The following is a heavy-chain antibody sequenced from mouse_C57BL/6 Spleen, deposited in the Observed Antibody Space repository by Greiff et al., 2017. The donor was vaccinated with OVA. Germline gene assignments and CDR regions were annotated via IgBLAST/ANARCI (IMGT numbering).Heavy chain of an antibody. J-gene: IGHJ1*03. CDR3: ARPIYDGYPGFDV. D-gene: IGHD2-3*01. CDR1: GYSFTSYG. CDR2: LYPRRGNT. Sequence: VQLQQSGAELARPGASVTLSCKASGYSFTSYGISWVKQRTGQGLAWIGELYPRRGNTSYNEKFKGKATLTADKSSSTAYMELRSLTSEDSAVYVWARPIYDGYPGFDVGGTGTTVTVSS. V-gene: IGHV1-81*01.